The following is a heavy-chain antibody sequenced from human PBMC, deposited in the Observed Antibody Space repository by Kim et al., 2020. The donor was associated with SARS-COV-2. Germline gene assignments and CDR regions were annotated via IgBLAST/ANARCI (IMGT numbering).Heavy chain of an antibody. V-gene: IGHV4-59*01. D-gene: IGHD5-12*01. Sequence: NYNPPLKSRVTISGDTSKNQFSLKLSSVTAADTAVYYCARNRDGYNFIDYWGQGTLVTVSS. J-gene: IGHJ4*02. CDR3: ARNRDGYNFIDY.